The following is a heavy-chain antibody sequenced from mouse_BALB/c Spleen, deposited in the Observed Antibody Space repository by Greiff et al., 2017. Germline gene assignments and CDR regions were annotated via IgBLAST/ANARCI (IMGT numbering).Heavy chain of an antibody. CDR1: GFSLTSYG. J-gene: IGHJ4*01. Sequence: VMLVESGPGLVAPSQSLSITCTVSGFSLTSYGVHWVRQPPGKGLEWLGVIWAGGSTNYNSALMSRLSISKDNSKSQVFLKMNSLQTDDTAMYYCARVPRTGYYYAMDYWGQGTSVTVSS. CDR2: IWAGGST. CDR3: ARVPRTGYYYAMDY. V-gene: IGHV2-9*02.